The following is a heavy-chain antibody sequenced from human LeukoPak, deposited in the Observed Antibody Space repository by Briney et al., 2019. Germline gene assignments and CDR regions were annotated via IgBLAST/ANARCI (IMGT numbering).Heavy chain of an antibody. J-gene: IGHJ4*02. V-gene: IGHV4-38-2*02. CDR3: AREAERRIVN. Sequence: SETLSLTCVVCGFSISSGYYWGWIRQPPGKGVEWIANIHVSGTTFYNSSLNSRVAISIDTSKNQFSLKLSCVTAADTAVYFCAREAERRIVNWGRGTLVTVSS. D-gene: IGHD1-1*01. CDR2: IHVSGTT. CDR1: GFSISSGYY.